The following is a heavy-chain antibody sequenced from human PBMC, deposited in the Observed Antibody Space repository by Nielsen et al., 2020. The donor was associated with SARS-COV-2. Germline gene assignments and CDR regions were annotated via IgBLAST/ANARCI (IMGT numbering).Heavy chain of an antibody. D-gene: IGHD3-10*01. Sequence: ASVKVSCKASGYTFTSYYMHWVRQAPGQGLEWMGIINPSGGSTSYTQKFQGRVTITRDTSASTAYMELSSLRSEDTAVYYCARDFYYGSGSYYNHPDYWGQGTLVTVSS. CDR1: GYTFTSYY. J-gene: IGHJ4*02. CDR2: INPSGGST. V-gene: IGHV1-46*01. CDR3: ARDFYYGSGSYYNHPDY.